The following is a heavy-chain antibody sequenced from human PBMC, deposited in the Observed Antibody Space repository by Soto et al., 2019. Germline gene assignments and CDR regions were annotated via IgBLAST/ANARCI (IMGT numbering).Heavy chain of an antibody. J-gene: IGHJ4*02. V-gene: IGHV3-30-3*01. D-gene: IGHD6-13*01. CDR1: GFPFSAEA. CDR2: ISHDGNNK. CDR3: ARDYSSGWCLDY. Sequence: QVQLVESGGGVVQPGNSLRLSCAGSGFPFSAEAMHWVRQAPGKGLEWVAAISHDGNNKQHADSVKGRFTVSRDNSKNTLYLQINSLRPEDTAVYYCARDYSSGWCLDYWGQGSLVTVSS.